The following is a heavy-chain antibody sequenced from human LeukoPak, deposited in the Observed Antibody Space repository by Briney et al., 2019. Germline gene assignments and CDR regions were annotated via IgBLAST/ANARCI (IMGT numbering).Heavy chain of an antibody. CDR3: AKGSGGSVGDFDY. D-gene: IGHD2-15*01. Sequence: PGGSLRLSCAASRFTFSSYAMSWVRQAPGKGLEWVSAISGSGGSTYYADSVKGRFTISRGNSKNTLYLQMNSLRAEDTAVYYCAKGSGGSVGDFDYWGQGTLVTVSS. CDR2: ISGSGGST. V-gene: IGHV3-23*01. CDR1: RFTFSSYA. J-gene: IGHJ4*02.